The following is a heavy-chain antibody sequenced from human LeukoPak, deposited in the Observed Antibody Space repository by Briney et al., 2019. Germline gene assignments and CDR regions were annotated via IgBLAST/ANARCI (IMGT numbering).Heavy chain of an antibody. CDR2: INWNGGST. D-gene: IGHD6-13*01. V-gene: IGHV3-20*04. CDR1: GFTFDDYG. J-gene: IGHJ4*02. CDR3: ARVPWGGLVAAGDY. Sequence: GGSLRLSCAASGFTFDDYGMSWVRQAPGKGLERVSGINWNGGSTGYADSVKGRFTISRDNAKNSLYLQMNSLRAEDTALYYCARVPWGGLVAAGDYWGQGTLVTVSS.